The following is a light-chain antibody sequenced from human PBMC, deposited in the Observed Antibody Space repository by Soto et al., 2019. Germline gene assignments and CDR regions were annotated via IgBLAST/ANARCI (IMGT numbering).Light chain of an antibody. V-gene: IGKV2D-29*01. CDR3: MQGKHWPGT. Sequence: SLMTQHPLSLSVTPGQPASISCRSSQSLLHSDGKTYLYWYLQRPGQPPRLLIYEVSNRFSGVPDRFSGSGSGTDFTLKISRVETDDVGVYYCMQGKHWPGTFGQGTKVDIK. CDR2: EVS. CDR1: QSLLHSDGKTY. J-gene: IGKJ1*01.